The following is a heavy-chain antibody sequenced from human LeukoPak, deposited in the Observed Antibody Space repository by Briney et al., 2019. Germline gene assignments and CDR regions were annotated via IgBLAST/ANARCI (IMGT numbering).Heavy chain of an antibody. J-gene: IGHJ4*02. V-gene: IGHV3-20*04. Sequence: GGSLRLSCAASGFTFDDYGMSWVRQAPGKGLEWVSGINWNGGSTGYADSVKGRFTISRDNAKNSLYLQMNSLRAEDTALYYCATSGPDPAPTLVDYWGQGTLVTVSS. CDR2: INWNGGST. CDR3: ATSGPDPAPTLVDY. CDR1: GFTFDDYG. D-gene: IGHD3-10*01.